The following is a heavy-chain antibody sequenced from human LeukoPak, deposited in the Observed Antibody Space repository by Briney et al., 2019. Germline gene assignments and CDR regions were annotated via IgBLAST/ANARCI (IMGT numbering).Heavy chain of an antibody. J-gene: IGHJ6*02. D-gene: IGHD3-10*01. Sequence: GGSLRLSCAASGCTFSSYGMHWVRQAPGKGLEWVGVISYDGSNKYYADSVKGRFTISRDNSKNTLYLQMNSLRAEDTAVYYCARAYGSYYYYGMDVWGQGTTVTVSS. CDR2: ISYDGSNK. V-gene: IGHV3-30*03. CDR3: ARAYGSYYYYGMDV. CDR1: GCTFSSYG.